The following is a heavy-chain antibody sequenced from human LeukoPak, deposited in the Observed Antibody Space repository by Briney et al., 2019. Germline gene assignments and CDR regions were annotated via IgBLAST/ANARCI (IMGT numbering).Heavy chain of an antibody. CDR2: ISYDGSNK. CDR1: GFTFSSYA. J-gene: IGHJ4*02. Sequence: GSLRLSCAASGFTFSSYAMHWVRQAPGKGLEWVAVISYDGSNKYYADSVKGRFTISRDNSKNTLYLQMNSLRAEDTAVYYCARDLPIFPTYYYDSSGYGYFDYWGQGTLVTVSS. V-gene: IGHV3-30-3*01. CDR3: ARDLPIFPTYYYDSSGYGYFDY. D-gene: IGHD3-22*01.